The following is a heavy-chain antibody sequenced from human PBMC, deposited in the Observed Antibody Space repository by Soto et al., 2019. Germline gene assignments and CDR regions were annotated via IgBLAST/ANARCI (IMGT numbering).Heavy chain of an antibody. V-gene: IGHV4-34*01. CDR3: ARVSGGYYDY. Sequence: SETLSLTCAVYGGSFTDYFWTWIRQPPGKGLEWIGEINHRGIINYNPSLESRVTLSIDKSRKQISLKLNSVTAAATAVYYCARVSGGYYDYWGQGTLVTVSS. J-gene: IGHJ4*02. D-gene: IGHD2-15*01. CDR1: GGSFTDYF. CDR2: INHRGII.